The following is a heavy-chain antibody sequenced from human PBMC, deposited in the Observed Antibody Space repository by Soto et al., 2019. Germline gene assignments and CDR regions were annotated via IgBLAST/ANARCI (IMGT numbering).Heavy chain of an antibody. CDR3: AREGASGPDYGDYPRYYYYGMDV. CDR2: IIPIFGTA. Sequence: QVQLVQSGAEVKKPGSSVKVSCKASGGTFSSYAISWVRQAPGQGLEWMVVIIPIFGTANYAQKFQGRVTITADESTRTAYMELSRLRSEDTAVYYCAREGASGPDYGDYPRYYYYGMDVWGQGTTVTVSS. D-gene: IGHD4-17*01. J-gene: IGHJ6*02. CDR1: GGTFSSYA. V-gene: IGHV1-69*12.